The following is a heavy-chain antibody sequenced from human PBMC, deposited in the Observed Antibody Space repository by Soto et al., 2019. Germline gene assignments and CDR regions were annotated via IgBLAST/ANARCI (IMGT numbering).Heavy chain of an antibody. CDR1: GFMFRSYG. CDR2: ISHDGSDK. J-gene: IGHJ4*02. D-gene: IGHD3-10*01. Sequence: QVQLVESGGGVVQPGTSLRLSCEASGFMFRSYGMHWVRQAPGKGLEWVAVISHDGSDKDYADSVKGRFTISRDNSKKTLYLEMGGLRTEDTAVYYCAKDIGPYYGSGSYYYWGQGTLVTVSS. CDR3: AKDIGPYYGSGSYYY. V-gene: IGHV3-30*18.